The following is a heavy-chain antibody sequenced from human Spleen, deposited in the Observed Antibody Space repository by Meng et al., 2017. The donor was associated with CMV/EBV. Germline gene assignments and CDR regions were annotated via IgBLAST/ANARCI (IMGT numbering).Heavy chain of an antibody. J-gene: IGHJ4*01. CDR1: GYA. CDR3: ARRSGPYSHHRSPFDY. Sequence: GYAEGWIRQNPAKGLEWIGEIDHSGNTNYKPSLKSGATISTDTSNNLFSLNVTSVTAADTAVYYCARRSGPYSHHRSPFDYWGQGTLVTVSS. D-gene: IGHD3-3*01. V-gene: IGHV4-34*01. CDR2: IDHSGNT.